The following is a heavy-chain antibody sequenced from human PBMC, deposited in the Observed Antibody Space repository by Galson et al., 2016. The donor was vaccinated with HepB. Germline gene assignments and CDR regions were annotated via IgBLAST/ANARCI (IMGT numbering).Heavy chain of an antibody. J-gene: IGHJ6*03. V-gene: IGHV3-33*01. CDR3: ARDNFYGSGTYPPYYYYMDV. CDR1: GFTFRSYG. D-gene: IGHD3-10*01. CDR2: IWDDGSRK. Sequence: SLRLSCAVSGFTFRSYGMHWVRQAPGKGLEWVAVIWDDGSRKYYADSVKGRFTISRDNSKDMLYLQMNSLRAEDTAVYYCARDNFYGSGTYPPYYYYMDVWGKGTTVTVSS.